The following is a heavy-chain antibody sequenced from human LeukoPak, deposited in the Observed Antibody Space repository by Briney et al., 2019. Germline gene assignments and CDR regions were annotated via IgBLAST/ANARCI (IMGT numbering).Heavy chain of an antibody. D-gene: IGHD3-16*01. CDR2: IYYSGNT. Sequence: SETLSLTCTVSGGSISSSSYYWGWLRQPPGKGLEWIGSIYYSGNTYYNPSLESRVTVSVDTSMNQFSLRLTSVSPADTAVYYCARDVSSASFTYYYYYMDVWGKGTTVTVSS. CDR3: ARDVSSASFTYYYYYMDV. J-gene: IGHJ6*03. V-gene: IGHV4-39*07. CDR1: GGSISSSSYY.